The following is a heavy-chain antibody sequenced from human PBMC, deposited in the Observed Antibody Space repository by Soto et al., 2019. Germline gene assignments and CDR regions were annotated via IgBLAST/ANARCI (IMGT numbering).Heavy chain of an antibody. CDR3: ARDIVVVVAAYYYYYGMDV. CDR2: ISAYNGNT. D-gene: IGHD2-15*01. CDR1: GYTFTSYG. Sequence: QVQLVQSGAEVKKPGASVKVSCKASGYTFTSYGISWVRQAPGQGLEWMGWISAYNGNTNYAQKLQGRVTMTTDTATSTAYMELRSLRSDDTAVYYCARDIVVVVAAYYYYYGMDVWGQGTTVTVSS. V-gene: IGHV1-18*01. J-gene: IGHJ6*02.